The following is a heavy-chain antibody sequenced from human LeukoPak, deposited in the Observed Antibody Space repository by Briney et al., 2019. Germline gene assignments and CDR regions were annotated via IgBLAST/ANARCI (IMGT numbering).Heavy chain of an antibody. CDR2: IIPIFGTP. Sequence: SVKVSCKASGGTFSSYAISWVRQAPGQGLEWMGGIIPIFGTPNYAQNFQGRVTITADTSTNTAYMELSSLRSDDTAVYYCARVPGRELWSPYYLGYGMDVWGQGTTVTVSS. V-gene: IGHV1-69*06. CDR1: GGTFSSYA. CDR3: ARVPGRELWSPYYLGYGMDV. D-gene: IGHD5-18*01. J-gene: IGHJ6*02.